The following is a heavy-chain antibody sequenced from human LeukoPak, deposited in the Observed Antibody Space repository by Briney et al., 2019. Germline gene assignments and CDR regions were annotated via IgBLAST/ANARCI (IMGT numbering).Heavy chain of an antibody. CDR3: VKDHGWLLSS. CDR2: ISGSGGRT. D-gene: IGHD3-9*01. J-gene: IGHJ5*02. CDR1: GFTFSSYG. Sequence: HPGGSLRLSCEASGFTFSSYGMSWVRQAPGKGLEWVSVISGSGGRTDYADSVKGRFTISRDNSKNTLYLQMNSLRADDTAVYYCVKDHGWLLSSWGQGTLVTVSS. V-gene: IGHV3-23*01.